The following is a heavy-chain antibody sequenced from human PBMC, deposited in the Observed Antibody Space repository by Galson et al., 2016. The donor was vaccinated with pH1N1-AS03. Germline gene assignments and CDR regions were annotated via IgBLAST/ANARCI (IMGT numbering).Heavy chain of an antibody. CDR3: ARPSPRGIPGRKGLYAFDF. J-gene: IGHJ3*01. D-gene: IGHD3-16*01. CDR2: MYPEDSDI. V-gene: IGHV5-51*03. Sequence: QSGAEVKKPGESLRISCKVYGYNFMSYWIGWVRQMPGKGLEWLGIMYPEDSDIRYSPSLRGQVTISADKSISTAYLQWTSLEASDSAIYFCARPSPRGIPGRKGLYAFDFWGQGTRVTVSS. CDR1: GYNFMSYW.